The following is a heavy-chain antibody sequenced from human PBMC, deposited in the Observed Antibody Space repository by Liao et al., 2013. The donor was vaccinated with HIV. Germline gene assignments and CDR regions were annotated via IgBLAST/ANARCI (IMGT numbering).Heavy chain of an antibody. J-gene: IGHJ3*01. V-gene: IGHV4-34*01. D-gene: IGHD3-9*01. CDR3: ARGSRYFDWILSGPRLITDAFSF. CDR1: GGSFGEDY. CDR2: INQSGST. Sequence: QVQLQQWGAGLLKPSETLSLTCAVYGGSFGEDYCTWIRQSPGKGLEWIGEINQSGSTNYNPSLKSRVTISVDTSKNQFSLKLSSVTAADTAVYYCARGSRYFDWILSGPRLITDAFSFWGQGTMVTVSS.